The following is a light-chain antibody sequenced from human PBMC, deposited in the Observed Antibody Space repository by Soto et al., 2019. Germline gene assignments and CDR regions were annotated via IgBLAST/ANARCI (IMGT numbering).Light chain of an antibody. CDR3: KQSYSTQT. V-gene: IGKV3D-15*01. CDR2: GAS. J-gene: IGKJ1*01. CDR1: QSMGSN. Sequence: DIVMTQSPANMSGSPGESASLSCRASQSMGSNVAWYQQKPGQAPRILIYGASTRAAGIQARFSGSGSGTEFTLTVRSLQPEDFATYYCKQSYSTQTCGQGTKVDI.